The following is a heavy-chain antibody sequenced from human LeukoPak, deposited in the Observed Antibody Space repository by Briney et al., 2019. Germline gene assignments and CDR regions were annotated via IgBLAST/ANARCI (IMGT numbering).Heavy chain of an antibody. J-gene: IGHJ6*03. D-gene: IGHD4-17*01. V-gene: IGHV4-59*12. CDR1: GGSISSYY. Sequence: SETLSLTCTVSGGSISSYYWSWIRQPPGKGLEWIGYIYYSGSTNYNPSLKSRVTISVDTSKNQFSLKLSSVTAADTAVYYCARAPTPIYGDYSYYYYYMGVWGKGTTVTISS. CDR2: IYYSGST. CDR3: ARAPTPIYGDYSYYYYYMGV.